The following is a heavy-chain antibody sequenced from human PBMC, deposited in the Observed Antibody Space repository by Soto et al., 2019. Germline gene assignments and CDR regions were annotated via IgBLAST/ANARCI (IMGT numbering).Heavy chain of an antibody. CDR1: GFTFSSYA. Sequence: EVQLLESGGGLVQPGGSLRLSCAASGFTFSSYAMSWVRQAPGKGLEWVSAISGSGVSTYYADSVKGRFTISRDNAKNTLYLQMNSLRAEDTAVYYCAKEHHYSSSWSEFDYWGQGTLVTVSS. CDR2: ISGSGVST. CDR3: AKEHHYSSSWSEFDY. J-gene: IGHJ4*02. V-gene: IGHV3-23*01. D-gene: IGHD6-13*01.